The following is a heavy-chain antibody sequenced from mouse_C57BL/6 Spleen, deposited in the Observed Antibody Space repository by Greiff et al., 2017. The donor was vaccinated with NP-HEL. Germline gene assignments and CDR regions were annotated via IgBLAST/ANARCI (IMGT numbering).Heavy chain of an antibody. CDR1: GYTFTDYY. J-gene: IGHJ2*01. D-gene: IGHD1-1*01. Sequence: VKLMESGAELVRPGASVKLSCKASGYTFTDYYITWVKQRPGQGLEWIARISPGSGNTYYHEKFKGQATLTAEKSSSTAYMQLSSLTSEDSAVYFCARSHYGSSDRDDGGQGTTLTVSS. CDR2: ISPGSGNT. V-gene: IGHV1-76*01. CDR3: ARSHYGSSDRDD.